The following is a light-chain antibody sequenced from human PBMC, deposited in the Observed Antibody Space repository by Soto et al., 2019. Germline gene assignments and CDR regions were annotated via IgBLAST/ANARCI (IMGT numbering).Light chain of an antibody. V-gene: IGKV1-33*01. CDR3: QQSENGPLT. CDR2: DAS. J-gene: IGKJ4*01. CDR1: QDINKY. Sequence: DIQMTQSPSSLSASVGDRITITCQASQDINKYLNWYQQKLGKAPKLLIYDASTLQRGVPSRFSGGGSGTHFSLSISSLQPEDIATYYCQQSENGPLTFGGGTKVEIK.